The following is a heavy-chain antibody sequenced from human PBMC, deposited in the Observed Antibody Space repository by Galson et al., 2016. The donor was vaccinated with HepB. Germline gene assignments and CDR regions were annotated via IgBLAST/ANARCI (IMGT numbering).Heavy chain of an antibody. J-gene: IGHJ2*01. CDR1: GYAFTRYG. CDR2: ISGYNGLR. Sequence: CKASGYAFTRYGITWVRQAPGQGPEWMGWISGYNGLRNYAQKFRGRVTMTTDTSTNVAYMELRSLRSDDTAVYYCARDRNPINWYFDLWGRGTLVTVSS. CDR3: ARDRNPINWYFDL. V-gene: IGHV1-18*04.